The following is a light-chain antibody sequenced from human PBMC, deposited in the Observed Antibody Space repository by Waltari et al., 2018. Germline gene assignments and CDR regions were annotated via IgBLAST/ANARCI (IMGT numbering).Light chain of an antibody. J-gene: IGLJ3*02. CDR1: KLGNRK. Sequence: SYDLTQSPSVSVSPGQTVSITCSGDKLGNRKACWYQQKPGQSPTLLIFGNSKRPSGIPGRFSGANSGNTATLAIRGTQALDDGDYYCQAWDTRGAWVFGGGTKLTVL. CDR3: QAWDTRGAWV. V-gene: IGLV3-1*01. CDR2: GNS.